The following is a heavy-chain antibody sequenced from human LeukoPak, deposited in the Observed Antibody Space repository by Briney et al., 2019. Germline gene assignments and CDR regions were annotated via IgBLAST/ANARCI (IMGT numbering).Heavy chain of an antibody. CDR3: AGYASSGRRDVFDI. CDR2: ISTSSSYI. D-gene: IGHD3-22*01. CDR1: GFTFSSYS. V-gene: IGHV3-21*01. Sequence: GGSLRLSCAASGFTFSSYSMNWVRQAPGKGLEWVSSISTSSSYIYYADSVKGRFTISRDNAKNSLYLQMNSLRAEDTAVYYCAGYASSGRRDVFDIWGQGTMVTVSS. J-gene: IGHJ3*02.